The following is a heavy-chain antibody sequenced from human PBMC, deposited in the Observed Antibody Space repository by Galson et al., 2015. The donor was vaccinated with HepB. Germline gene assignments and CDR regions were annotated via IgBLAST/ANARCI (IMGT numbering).Heavy chain of an antibody. D-gene: IGHD3-22*01. CDR2: VYWNDDK. J-gene: IGHJ4*02. CDR1: GFSHSTNGVG. V-gene: IGHV2-5*01. CDR3: AHRHPGGHYDSSGCHFDY. Sequence: PALVKPTQTLTLTCTLSGFSHSTNGVGVGWIRQTPGKALEWLAVVYWNDDKRYSPSLRSRVTIAKDASRNQVVLTMTNMDPVDTATYYCAHRHPGGHYDSSGCHFDYWGQGTLVTVSS.